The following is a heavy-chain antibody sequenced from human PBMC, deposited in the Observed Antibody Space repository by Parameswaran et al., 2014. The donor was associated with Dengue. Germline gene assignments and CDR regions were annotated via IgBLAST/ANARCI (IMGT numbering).Heavy chain of an antibody. Sequence: SETLSLTCTVSGGSISGLSYYWSWIRQPAGKGLEWIGRIYTSGSTNYNPSLKSRVTISVDTSKKQFSLNLSSVTAADTAVYYCARDSNYLSYFDYWGQGTLVTVSS. CDR3: ARDSNYLSYFDY. CDR2: IYTSGST. D-gene: IGHD4/OR15-4a*01. J-gene: IGHJ4*02. V-gene: IGHV4-61*02. CDR1: GGSISGLSYY.